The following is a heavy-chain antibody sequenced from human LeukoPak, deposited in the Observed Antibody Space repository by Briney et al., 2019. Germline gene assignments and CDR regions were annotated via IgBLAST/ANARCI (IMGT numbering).Heavy chain of an antibody. J-gene: IGHJ5*02. V-gene: IGHV3-20*04. D-gene: IGHD3-3*01. CDR3: ARDRLWSGYYREANWFDP. CDR1: GFTFDDYG. CDR2: INWNGGST. Sequence: GGSLRLSCAASGFTFDDYGMSWVRQAPGKGLEWVSGINWNGGSTGYADSVKGRFTISRDNAKNSLYLQMNSLRAEDTALYYCARDRLWSGYYREANWFDPWGQGTLVTVSS.